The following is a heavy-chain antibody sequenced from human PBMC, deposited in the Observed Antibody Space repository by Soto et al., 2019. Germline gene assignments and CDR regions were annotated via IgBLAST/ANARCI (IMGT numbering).Heavy chain of an antibody. V-gene: IGHV6-1*01. Sequence: SPTLSLTCAISGDSVSSNSAAWNWIRQSPSRGLEWLGRTYYRSKWYNDYAVSVKSRITINPDTSKNQFSLQLNSVTPEDTAVYYCAREGYCGGDSFQRTLDNWFDPWGQGTLVTVSS. CDR3: AREGYCGGDSFQRTLDNWFDP. J-gene: IGHJ5*02. CDR2: TYYRSKWYN. D-gene: IGHD2-21*02. CDR1: GDSVSSNSAA.